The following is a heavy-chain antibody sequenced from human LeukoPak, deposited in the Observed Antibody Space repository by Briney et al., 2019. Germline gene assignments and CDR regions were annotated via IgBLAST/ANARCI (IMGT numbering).Heavy chain of an antibody. Sequence: GGSLRLSCAASGFTFSNFAMTWVRQAPGKGLVWVSRINSDGSSTSYADSVKGRFTISRDNAKNTLYLQMNSLRAEDTAVYYCARAGGTAGSNWYFDLWGRGTLVTVSS. J-gene: IGHJ2*01. D-gene: IGHD6-13*01. CDR2: INSDGSST. CDR3: ARAGGTAGSNWYFDL. V-gene: IGHV3-74*01. CDR1: GFTFSNFA.